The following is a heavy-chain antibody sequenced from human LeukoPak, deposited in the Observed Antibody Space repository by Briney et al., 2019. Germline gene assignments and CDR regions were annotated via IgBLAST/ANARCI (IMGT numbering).Heavy chain of an antibody. J-gene: IGHJ4*02. CDR1: GYSFSNYW. V-gene: IGHV5-51*01. D-gene: IGHD3-10*01. Sequence: GESLQISCKGSGYSFSNYWIGWVRQMPGKVLEWMGIIYPGEYDIRYSPSFQGQVTISADKSISTAYLQWSSLKASDTAMYYCARLGVTMVRGVIIGPDYWGQGTLVTVSS. CDR2: IYPGEYDI. CDR3: ARLGVTMVRGVIIGPDY.